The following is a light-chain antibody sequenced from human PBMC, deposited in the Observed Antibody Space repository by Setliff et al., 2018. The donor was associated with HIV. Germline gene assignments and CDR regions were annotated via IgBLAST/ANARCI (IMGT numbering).Light chain of an antibody. V-gene: IGLV2-11*01. J-gene: IGLJ1*01. CDR3: CSYVGSYTYI. CDR2: DVT. CDR1: SSDVGAYNY. Sequence: QSVLTQPASVSGSPGQSISISCTGTSSDVGAYNYVSWYQQHPGKAPKLMIYDVTKRPSGVPDRFSGSKSGNTASLTISGHQAEDEADYYCCSYVGSYTYIFGSGTKVTVL.